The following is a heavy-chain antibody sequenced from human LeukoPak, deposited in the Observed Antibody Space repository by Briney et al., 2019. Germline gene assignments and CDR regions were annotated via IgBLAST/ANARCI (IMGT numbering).Heavy chain of an antibody. CDR2: IKSKTDGGTT. Sequence: GGSLRLSCAASGFTFSNAWMSWVRQAPGKGLEWGGRIKSKTDGGTTDYAAPVKGRFTIATDDTKNPLYLQMNSLKTEDTAVYYCTTEQFQYCSGGSCYSTHDAFDIWGQGTMVTVSS. CDR1: GFTFSNAW. J-gene: IGHJ3*02. D-gene: IGHD2-15*01. V-gene: IGHV3-15*01. CDR3: TTEQFQYCSGGSCYSTHDAFDI.